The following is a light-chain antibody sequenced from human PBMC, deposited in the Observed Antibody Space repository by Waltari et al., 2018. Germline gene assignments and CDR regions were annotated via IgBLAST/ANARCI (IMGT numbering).Light chain of an antibody. V-gene: IGKV4-1*01. CDR1: QSVLYSSNNKNY. CDR2: WAS. CDR3: QQYYAVRRT. J-gene: IGKJ1*01. Sequence: DIVMTQSPEFLAVPLGERATINCKSSQSVLYSSNNKNYLAWYLQKPGQPPKLLILWASNRESGVPDRFSGSGSGTDFTLTISSLQAEDVAVYYCQQYYAVRRTFGQGTKVEV.